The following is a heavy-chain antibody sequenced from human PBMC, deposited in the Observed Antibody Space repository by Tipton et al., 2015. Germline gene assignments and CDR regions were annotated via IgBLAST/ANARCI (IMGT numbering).Heavy chain of an antibody. CDR2: ITSSSRTT. CDR1: GFTFASYS. V-gene: IGHV3-48*02. D-gene: IGHD2/OR15-2a*01. Sequence: SLRLSCAASGFTFASYSMNWVRQAPGRGLEWISYITSSSRTTDYADSVKGRFTISRDNVKKSLFLQMNSLRDEDTAVYYCARERGFLYRYAMDVWGQGTTVTVSS. CDR3: ARERGFLYRYAMDV. J-gene: IGHJ6*02.